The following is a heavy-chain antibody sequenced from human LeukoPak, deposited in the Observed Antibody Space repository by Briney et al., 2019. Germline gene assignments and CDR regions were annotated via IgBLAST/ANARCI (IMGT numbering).Heavy chain of an antibody. CDR3: AKDGAQYSSGPECDP. D-gene: IGHD6-19*01. V-gene: IGHV3-23*01. CDR1: GLHFSGTA. CDR2: ISHDGMNA. Sequence: PGGSLRLSCAASGLHFSGTAMSWVRQAPGKGLEWVSAISHDGMNAYYADSVKGRFTISRDISKKTVSLEMSSLTAADTGVYYCAKDGAQYSSGPECDPRGQGALVTVSP. J-gene: IGHJ5*02.